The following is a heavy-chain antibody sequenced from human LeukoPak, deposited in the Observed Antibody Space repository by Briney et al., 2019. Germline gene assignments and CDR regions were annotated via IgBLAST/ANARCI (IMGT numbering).Heavy chain of an antibody. CDR3: ASGIYYASVHTWSPV. D-gene: IGHD3-10*01. CDR1: GFTFTNYW. V-gene: IGHV3-7*01. J-gene: IGHJ4*02. Sequence: GGSLRLSCSASGFTFTNYWMTWVRQGPGKGLEGVAHIKEDGGQKNYVDSVKGRFTISRDNAKNSLYLQMDSLTDEDTAVYYCASGIYYASVHTWSPVWGQGTLVTVSS. CDR2: IKEDGGQK.